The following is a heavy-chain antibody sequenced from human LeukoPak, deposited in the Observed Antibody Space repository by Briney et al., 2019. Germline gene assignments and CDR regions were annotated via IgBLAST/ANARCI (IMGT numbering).Heavy chain of an antibody. CDR1: GFTFSSYE. CDR2: ISSSGSTI. CDR3: AREWPYSSSWSSFDS. Sequence: HPGGSLRLSCAASGFTFSSYEMNWVRQAPGKGLGWVSYISSSGSTIYYADSVKGRFTISRDNAKNSLYLQMNSLRAEDTAVYYCAREWPYSSSWSSFDSWGQGIMVTVSS. V-gene: IGHV3-48*03. J-gene: IGHJ4*02. D-gene: IGHD6-13*01.